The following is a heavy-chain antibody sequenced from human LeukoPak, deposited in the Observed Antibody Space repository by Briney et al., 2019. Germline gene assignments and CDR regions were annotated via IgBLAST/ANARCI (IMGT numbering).Heavy chain of an antibody. CDR3: AKDGRGYYDSSGYLDY. CDR2: ISSSSSTI. V-gene: IGHV3-48*01. D-gene: IGHD3-22*01. Sequence: GGSLRLSCAASGFTFSSYSMNWVRQAPGKGLEWVSYISSSSSTIYYADSVKGRFTISRDNAKNSLYLQMNSLRAEDTAVYYCAKDGRGYYDSSGYLDYWGQGTLVTVSS. J-gene: IGHJ4*02. CDR1: GFTFSSYS.